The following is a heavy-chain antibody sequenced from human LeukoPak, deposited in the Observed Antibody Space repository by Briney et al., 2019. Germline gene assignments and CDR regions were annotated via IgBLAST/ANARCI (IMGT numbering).Heavy chain of an antibody. J-gene: IGHJ5*02. CDR1: GFTFSSYA. CDR3: ARDDCSGGSCFGGGNWFDP. D-gene: IGHD2-15*01. V-gene: IGHV3-30-3*01. Sequence: GRSLRLSCAASGFTFSSYAMHWVRQAPGKGLEWVAVISYDGSNKYYADSVKGRFTISRDNSKNTLYLQMNGLRAEDTAVYYCARDDCSGGSCFGGGNWFDPWGQGTLVTVSS. CDR2: ISYDGSNK.